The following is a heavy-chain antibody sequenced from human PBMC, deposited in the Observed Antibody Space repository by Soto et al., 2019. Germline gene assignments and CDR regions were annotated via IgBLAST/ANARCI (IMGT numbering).Heavy chain of an antibody. J-gene: IGHJ6*02. CDR2: INVDNGNT. CDR1: GYTFTTYA. D-gene: IGHD3-16*02. V-gene: IGHV1-3*01. CDR3: ARDGRYRYGSYSHYGMDV. Sequence: QIQLVQSGADVRKPGASVKVSCTASGYTFTTYAMRWVRQAPGQRPEWMGWINVDNGNTKYSQNFQGRVTITRDTSASTAYMELSGLTYGDTGVYFCARDGRYRYGSYSHYGMDVWGQGTTVIVSS.